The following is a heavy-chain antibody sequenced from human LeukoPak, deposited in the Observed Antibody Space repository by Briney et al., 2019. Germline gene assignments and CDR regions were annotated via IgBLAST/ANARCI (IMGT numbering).Heavy chain of an antibody. CDR1: GFNFSSYG. Sequence: PGGSLRLSCAASGFNFSSYGMHWVRQAPGKGLEWVTSIWFDGSNIHYADSVKGRVIISRDNSKSALYLQMNSLTTEDTALYYCAKDRSYYYDNSGLIWGQGTLVTVSS. J-gene: IGHJ4*01. V-gene: IGHV3-30*02. D-gene: IGHD3-22*01. CDR3: AKDRSYYYDNSGLI. CDR2: IWFDGSNI.